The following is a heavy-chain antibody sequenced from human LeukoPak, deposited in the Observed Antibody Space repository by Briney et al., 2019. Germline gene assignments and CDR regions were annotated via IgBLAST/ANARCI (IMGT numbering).Heavy chain of an antibody. CDR2: ISGSGGST. V-gene: IGHV3-23*01. CDR3: AKEYSEYYHDTSGYFGSFDY. Sequence: PGGSLRLSCTASGFTCSNAWMSWFRQAPGKGLEWVSAISGSGGSTYYADSVQGRFTISRDNSKNTLNLQMNRLRADDTAVYFCAKEYSEYYHDTSGYFGSFDYWGQGTLVTVSS. D-gene: IGHD3-22*01. J-gene: IGHJ4*02. CDR1: GFTCSNAW.